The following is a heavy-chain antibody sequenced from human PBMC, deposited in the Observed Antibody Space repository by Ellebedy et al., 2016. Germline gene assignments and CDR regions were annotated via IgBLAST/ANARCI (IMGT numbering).Heavy chain of an antibody. Sequence: SETLSLXXTVSGYSISSGYYWGWIRQPPGKGLEWIGEINHSGSTNYNPSLKSRVTISVDTSKNQFSLKLSSVTAADTAVYYCARGVGNYYYYMDVWGKGTTVTVSS. CDR1: GYSISSGYY. CDR2: INHSGST. D-gene: IGHD1-26*01. CDR3: ARGVGNYYYYMDV. V-gene: IGHV4-38-2*02. J-gene: IGHJ6*03.